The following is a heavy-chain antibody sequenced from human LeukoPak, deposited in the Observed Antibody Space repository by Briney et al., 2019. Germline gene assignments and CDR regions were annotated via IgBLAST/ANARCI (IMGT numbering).Heavy chain of an antibody. CDR2: IKHDGSEK. V-gene: IGHV3-7*05. CDR3: ARAPPNAFDI. CDR1: GFTFRSYL. Sequence: GGSLRLSCSASGFTFRSYLISWVRQAPGKGLEWVANIKHDGSEKYYVDSVKGRFTNSRANDMNSLYLLMTILSAEDTAVYYCARAPPNAFDIWGQGTMVTVSS. J-gene: IGHJ3*02.